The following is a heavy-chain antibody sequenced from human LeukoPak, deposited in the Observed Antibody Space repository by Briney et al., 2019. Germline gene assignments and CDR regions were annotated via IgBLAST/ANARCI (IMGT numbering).Heavy chain of an antibody. CDR1: GGSISSGSYY. Sequence: PSQTLSLTCTVSGGSISSGSYYWSWIRQPAGKGLEWIGRIYTSGSTNYNPSLKSRVTISVDTSKNQFSLKLSSVTAADTAVYYCARGRIVVVVAATNPFDYWGQGTLVTVSS. D-gene: IGHD2-15*01. CDR3: ARGRIVVVVAATNPFDY. J-gene: IGHJ4*02. V-gene: IGHV4-61*02. CDR2: IYTSGST.